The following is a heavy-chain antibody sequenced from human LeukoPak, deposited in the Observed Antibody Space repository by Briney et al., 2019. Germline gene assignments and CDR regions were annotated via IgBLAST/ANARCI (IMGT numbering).Heavy chain of an antibody. CDR2: IYYSGST. D-gene: IGHD5-18*01. V-gene: IGHV4-31*03. CDR3: ARGYSYGKFDY. Sequence: SETLSLTCTVSGGSISSGGYYWSWIRQHPGRGLEWIGYIYYSGSTYYNPSLKSRVTISVDTSKNQFSLKLSSVTAADTAVYYCARGYSYGKFDYWGQGTLVTVSS. J-gene: IGHJ4*02. CDR1: GGSISSGGYY.